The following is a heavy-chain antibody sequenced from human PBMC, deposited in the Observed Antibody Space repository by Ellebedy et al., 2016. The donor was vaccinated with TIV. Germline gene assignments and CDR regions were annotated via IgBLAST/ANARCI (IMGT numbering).Heavy chain of an antibody. D-gene: IGHD2-2*01. CDR3: VFPWFVIVPAVKFDS. CDR2: ISGSGGST. Sequence: GESLKISCAASGFTFGFSFSRYAMSWVRQAPGKGLEWVSGISGSGGSTYYADSVKGRFTIYRDNSKNTLYLQMDRLRAEDTAVYYCVFPWFVIVPAVKFDSWGPGTRVTVSS. V-gene: IGHV3-23*01. CDR1: GFTFGFSFSRYA. J-gene: IGHJ5*01.